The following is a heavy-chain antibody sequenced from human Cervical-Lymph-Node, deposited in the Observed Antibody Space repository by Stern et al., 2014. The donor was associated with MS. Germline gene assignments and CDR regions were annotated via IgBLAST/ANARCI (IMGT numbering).Heavy chain of an antibody. CDR2: IWDDGTNK. D-gene: IGHD6-13*01. V-gene: IGHV3-33*01. J-gene: IGHJ6*02. CDR3: ARDGQQLAPYTMDV. Sequence: VQLVESGGGVVQPGRSLRLSCATSGFTFRSHAMHWVRQAPGKGLEWVAQIWDDGTNKYYADSVTGRFTISRDNSKKTLELQMNSLRGEDTGVYYCARDGQQLAPYTMDVWGQGTTVTVSS. CDR1: GFTFRSHA.